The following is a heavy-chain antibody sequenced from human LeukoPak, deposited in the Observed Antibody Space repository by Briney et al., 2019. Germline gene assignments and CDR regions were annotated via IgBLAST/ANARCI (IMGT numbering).Heavy chain of an antibody. J-gene: IGHJ4*02. D-gene: IGHD1-26*01. V-gene: IGHV1-2*06. Sequence: ASVKVSCKASGYTFTGYYMHWVRQAPGQGLEWMGRINPNSGDTNYAQKFQGRVTMTRDTSISTAYMELSGLRSEDTAVYYCALAGSGSYYLMRAFDYWGQGTLVTVSS. CDR3: ALAGSGSYYLMRAFDY. CDR1: GYTFTGYY. CDR2: INPNSGDT.